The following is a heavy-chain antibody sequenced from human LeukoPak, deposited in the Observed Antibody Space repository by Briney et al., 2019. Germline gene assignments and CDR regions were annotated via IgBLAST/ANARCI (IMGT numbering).Heavy chain of an antibody. CDR2: IWYDGSNK. V-gene: IGHV3-33*01. D-gene: IGHD3-22*01. Sequence: GGSLRLSCAASGFTFSSYGMHWVRQAPGKGLESVAVIWYDGSNKYYADSVKGRFTISRDNSKNTLYLQMNSLRAEDTAVYYCARVYTMMDYFDYWGQGTLVTVSS. CDR1: GFTFSSYG. J-gene: IGHJ4*02. CDR3: ARVYTMMDYFDY.